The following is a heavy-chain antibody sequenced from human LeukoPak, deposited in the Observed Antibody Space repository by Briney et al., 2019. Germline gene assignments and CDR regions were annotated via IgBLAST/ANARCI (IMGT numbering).Heavy chain of an antibody. J-gene: IGHJ4*02. Sequence: SETLSLTCTVSGGSISSSSYYWGWIRQPPRKGLEWIGCIYYSGSTYYNPSLKSRVTISVDTSKNQFSLKLSSVTAADTAVYYCAIVVPAAINYWGRGTLVTVSS. CDR2: IYYSGST. CDR1: GGSISSSSYY. CDR3: AIVVPAAINY. V-gene: IGHV4-39*01. D-gene: IGHD2-2*01.